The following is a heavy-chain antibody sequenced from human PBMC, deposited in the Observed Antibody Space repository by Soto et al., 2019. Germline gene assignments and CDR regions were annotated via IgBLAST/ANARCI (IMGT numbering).Heavy chain of an antibody. CDR1: GFTVSNNY. Sequence: PGGSLRLSCAASGFTVSNNYMSWVRQAPGKGLEWVSVLHSTGSTHYAGSVKGRFTISRDNSKNILYLQMNSLRAEDTAVYYCAREDESSGLALDYWGQGTRVTVSS. CDR3: AREDESSGLALDY. J-gene: IGHJ4*02. V-gene: IGHV3-53*01. D-gene: IGHD5-12*01. CDR2: LHSTGST.